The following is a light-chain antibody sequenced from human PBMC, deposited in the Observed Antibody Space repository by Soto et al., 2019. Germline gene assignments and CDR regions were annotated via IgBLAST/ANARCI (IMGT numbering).Light chain of an antibody. V-gene: IGKV3-11*01. Sequence: EIVLTQSPATLSLSPGERATLSCRASQSIRTDLAWYQQKPGQAPSLLIYDASNRATGIPARFSGSGSGTDFTLTISSLEPEDFAVYYCQQRSNWPPITFGQGTRLEI. CDR2: DAS. CDR1: QSIRTD. CDR3: QQRSNWPPIT. J-gene: IGKJ5*01.